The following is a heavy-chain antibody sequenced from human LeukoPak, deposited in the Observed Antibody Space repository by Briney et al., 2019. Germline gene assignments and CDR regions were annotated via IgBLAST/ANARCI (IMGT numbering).Heavy chain of an antibody. CDR3: ARLGDGDNLRYFVS. D-gene: IGHD5-24*01. V-gene: IGHV4-59*08. J-gene: IGHJ4*02. Sequence: KSSETLSLTCTVSGDSISGNYWTWIRQPPGKGLEWIGYIYYSGSTNYNASLKSRVTISVDTSKNQLSLKLSSVTAADTAVYYCARLGDGDNLRYFVSWGQGTLVTVSS. CDR1: GDSISGNY. CDR2: IYYSGST.